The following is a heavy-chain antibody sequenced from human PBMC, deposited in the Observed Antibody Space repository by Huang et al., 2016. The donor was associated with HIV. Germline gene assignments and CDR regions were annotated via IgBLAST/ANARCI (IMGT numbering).Heavy chain of an antibody. J-gene: IGHJ4*02. Sequence: QLQLQESGPGLVKPSETLSLTCTVSGGSISSDNYYGGWLRQPPGKGLEWIGSMYYSVSTYYNPSLKRRVTITVDTSKNHFSLRMRSVTAADTAVYYCARLPGSITMIRGVITDPYWGQGTLVTVSS. CDR1: GGSISSDNYY. CDR2: MYYSVST. CDR3: ARLPGSITMIRGVITDPY. D-gene: IGHD3-10*01. V-gene: IGHV4-39*02.